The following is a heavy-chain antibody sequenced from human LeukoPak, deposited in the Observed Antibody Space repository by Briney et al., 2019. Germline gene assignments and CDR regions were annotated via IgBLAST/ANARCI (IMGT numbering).Heavy chain of an antibody. CDR3: ARGNGGHFDY. V-gene: IGHV1-3*01. Sequence: ASVKVSCKASGYSFTSYAMHWVRQAPGQRPEWMGWINAGGDNTKYSQKFQGRVTIARDTSASTAYMELSSLRSEDTAMYYCARGNGGHFDYWGQGTLVTVSS. J-gene: IGHJ4*02. CDR2: INAGGDNT. D-gene: IGHD4-23*01. CDR1: GYSFTSYA.